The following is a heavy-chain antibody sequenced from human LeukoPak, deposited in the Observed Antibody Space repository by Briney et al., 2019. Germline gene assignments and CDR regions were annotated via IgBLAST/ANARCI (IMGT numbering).Heavy chain of an antibody. Sequence: SETLSLTCAVYGGSFDTFYWSWIRQSPGRGLEWIGEVNPRGQINYNPSLKSRVTISVDTSKNQFSLKLSSVTAADTAVYYCARGYCSSTSCYNSYYYYYYMDVWGKGTTVTVSS. V-gene: IGHV4-34*01. CDR2: VNPRGQI. CDR1: GGSFDTFY. J-gene: IGHJ6*03. D-gene: IGHD2-2*02. CDR3: ARGYCSSTSCYNSYYYYYYMDV.